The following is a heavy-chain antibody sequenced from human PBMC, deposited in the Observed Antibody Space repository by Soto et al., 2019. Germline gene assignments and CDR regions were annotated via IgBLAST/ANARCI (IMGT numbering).Heavy chain of an antibody. D-gene: IGHD2-2*01. V-gene: IGHV1-69*01. CDR3: ARGVDIVVVPAAVGLENYSDYGMDV. J-gene: IGHJ6*02. CDR2: IIPIFGTA. CDR1: GGNFSSYA. Sequence: QVQLVQSGAEVKTPGSSMKVSCKASGGNFSSYAISWVRQAPGQGLEWMGGIIPIFGTATYAQKFQGIVTLTADESTITAYMEMSSLRSEDTAVYYCARGVDIVVVPAAVGLENYSDYGMDVWGQGTTVTVSS.